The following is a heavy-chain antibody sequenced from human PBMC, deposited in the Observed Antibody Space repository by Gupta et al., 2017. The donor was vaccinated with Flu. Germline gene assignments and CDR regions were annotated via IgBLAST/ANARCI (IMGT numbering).Heavy chain of an antibody. CDR2: IIPIFGTA. D-gene: IGHD2-2*01. V-gene: IGHV1-69*06. J-gene: IGHJ3*02. CDR3: ARERPPADIVVVPAAVGVDAFDI. Sequence: APGQGLEWMGGIIPIFGTANYAQKFQGRVTITADKSTSTAYMELSSLRSEDTAVYYCARERPPADIVVVPAAVGVDAFDIWGQGTMVTVSS.